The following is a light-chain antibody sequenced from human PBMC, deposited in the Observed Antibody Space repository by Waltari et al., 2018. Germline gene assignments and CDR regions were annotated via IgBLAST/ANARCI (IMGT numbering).Light chain of an antibody. CDR1: QSVSSN. Sequence: EIVMTQSPATLSVSPGERATLSCRASQSVSSNLAWYQQKPGQAPRLLIYDASTRATGIPARFSGSVSGTEFTLTISSLQSEDFAFYYCQQYNNWPPMYTFGQGTKLEIK. V-gene: IGKV3-15*01. J-gene: IGKJ2*01. CDR2: DAS. CDR3: QQYNNWPPMYT.